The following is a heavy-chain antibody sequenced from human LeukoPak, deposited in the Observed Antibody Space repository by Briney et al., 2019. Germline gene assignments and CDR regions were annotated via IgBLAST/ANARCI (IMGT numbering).Heavy chain of an antibody. J-gene: IGHJ3*02. CDR2: IYPGDSDA. D-gene: IGHD2-2*01. CDR3: ARRYCSSTSCYGRNAFDI. Sequence: GESLKISCKGSGYSFTNYWIGWVRQMPGKGLEWMGIIYPGDSDARYRPSFQGQVTISADKSISTAYLQWSSLQASDTAMYYCARRYCSSTSCYGRNAFDIWGQGTMVTVSS. CDR1: GYSFTNYW. V-gene: IGHV5-51*01.